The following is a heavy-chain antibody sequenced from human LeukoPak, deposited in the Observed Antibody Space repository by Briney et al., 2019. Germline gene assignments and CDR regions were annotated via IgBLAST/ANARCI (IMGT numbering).Heavy chain of an antibody. J-gene: IGHJ4*02. Sequence: SETLSLTCAVYGGSFSGYYWSWIRQPPGKGLEWIGEINHSGSTNYNPPLKSRVTISVDTSKNQFSLKLSSVTAADTAVYYCARGGRYYDSSGYLALVRPGPNFDYWGQGTLVTVSS. V-gene: IGHV4-34*01. CDR3: ARGGRYYDSSGYLALVRPGPNFDY. CDR1: GGSFSGYY. D-gene: IGHD3-22*01. CDR2: INHSGST.